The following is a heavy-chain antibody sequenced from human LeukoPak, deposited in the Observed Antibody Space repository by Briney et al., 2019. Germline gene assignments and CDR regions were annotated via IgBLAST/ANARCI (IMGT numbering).Heavy chain of an antibody. V-gene: IGHV3-23*01. D-gene: IGHD3-10*01. CDR2: ISGSGGST. Sequence: PGGTLRLSCAASGFTFSSYGMSWVRQAPGKGLEWVSAISGSGGSTYYADSVKGRFTISRDNSKNTLYLQMNSLRAEDTAVYYCAKGPRLGFGELSGFDYWGQGTLVTVSS. CDR3: AKGPRLGFGELSGFDY. J-gene: IGHJ4*02. CDR1: GFTFSSYG.